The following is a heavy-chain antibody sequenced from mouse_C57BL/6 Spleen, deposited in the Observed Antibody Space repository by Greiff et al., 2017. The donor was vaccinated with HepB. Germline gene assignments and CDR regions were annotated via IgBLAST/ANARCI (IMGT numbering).Heavy chain of an antibody. Sequence: QVQLQQSGAELVKPGASVKISCKASGYAFSSYWMNWVKQRPGKGLEWIGQIYPGDGDTNYNGKFKGKATLTADKSSSTAYMQLSSLTSEDSAVYFCARSYGSSLVYFDYWGQGTTLTVSS. CDR1: GYAFSSYW. J-gene: IGHJ2*01. CDR3: ARSYGSSLVYFDY. D-gene: IGHD1-1*01. V-gene: IGHV1-80*01. CDR2: IYPGDGDT.